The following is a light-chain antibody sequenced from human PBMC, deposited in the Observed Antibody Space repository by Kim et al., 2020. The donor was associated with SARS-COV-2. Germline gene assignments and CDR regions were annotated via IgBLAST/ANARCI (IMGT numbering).Light chain of an antibody. CDR3: QQANSFPPT. Sequence: IQMTQCPSSVSASVGDRVTITCRASQGISSWLAWYQQKPGKAPKLLIYAASSLRSAVPSRFSGGESGTNFTLTINSLQPEDFATYYCQQANSFPPTFGPGTKVDIK. CDR2: AAS. V-gene: IGKV1-12*01. CDR1: QGISSW. J-gene: IGKJ3*01.